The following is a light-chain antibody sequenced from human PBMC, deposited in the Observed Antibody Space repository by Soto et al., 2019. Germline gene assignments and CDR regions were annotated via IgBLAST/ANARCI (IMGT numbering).Light chain of an antibody. Sequence: EMEMTQSPGSRAVSQVESPRLSCRASQSVSSFLAWYQQRPGPAPRLLIYGATTRTAGIPDRFTGSGSGTDFTLTISRLEPADVAVYHCQQYGTSRTFGQGTKVDIK. CDR2: GAT. CDR1: QSVSSF. V-gene: IGKV3-20*01. CDR3: QQYGTSRT. J-gene: IGKJ1*01.